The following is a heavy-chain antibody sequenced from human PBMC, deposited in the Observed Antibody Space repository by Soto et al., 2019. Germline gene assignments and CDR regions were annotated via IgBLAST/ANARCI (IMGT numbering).Heavy chain of an antibody. Sequence: EVQLVQSGGGLVQPGGSLRLSCAVHKFTFGDYWMSWVRQAPGKGLEWISNIKQDGSDKNYADSVKGRFTISRDNADNSMYLQMNSLRAEDTAVYYCATLSYGQLRYFDNWGQGTLVTVSS. V-gene: IGHV3-7*01. CDR1: KFTFGDYW. D-gene: IGHD4-17*01. CDR3: ATLSYGQLRYFDN. J-gene: IGHJ4*02. CDR2: IKQDGSDK.